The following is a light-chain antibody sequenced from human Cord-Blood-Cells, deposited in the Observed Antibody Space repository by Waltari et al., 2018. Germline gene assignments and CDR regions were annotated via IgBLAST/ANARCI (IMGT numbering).Light chain of an antibody. CDR3: SSYTSSSTLVV. V-gene: IGLV2-14*01. J-gene: IGLJ2*01. CDR1: SSDVGGYNY. CDR2: AVS. Sequence: QSALTQPASVSGSPGQSITISCTGTSSDVGGYNYVYWYQQHPGKAPKLMIYAVSNRSSGVASRCSGSKSGNTAALTISGLQAEDEADYYCSSYTSSSTLVVVGGGTKLTVL.